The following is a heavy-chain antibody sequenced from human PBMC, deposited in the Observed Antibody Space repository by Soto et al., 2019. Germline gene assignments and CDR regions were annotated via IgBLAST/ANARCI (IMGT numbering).Heavy chain of an antibody. D-gene: IGHD2-8*01. CDR3: ARVAKMMYARSPLSRRSSNWFDP. CDR2: IDHSGST. J-gene: IGHJ5*02. CDR1: GGSFSGYY. Sequence: QVQLQQWGAGLLKPSETLSLTCAVYGGSFSGYYWTWIRQPPGKGLECIGEIDHSGSTNYNPSLKSLVTISLDTSKNQFSLKLSSVTAADTAVYYCARVAKMMYARSPLSRRSSNWFDPWGQGTLVTVSS. V-gene: IGHV4-34*01.